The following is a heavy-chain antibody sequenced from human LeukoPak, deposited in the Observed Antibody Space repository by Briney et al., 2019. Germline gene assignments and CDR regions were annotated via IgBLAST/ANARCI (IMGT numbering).Heavy chain of an antibody. Sequence: GRSLRLSCAASGFTFSSYGMHWVRQAPGKGLEWVAVIWYDGSNKYYADSVKGRFTISRDNSKNTLYLQMNSLRAEDTAVYYCAKDTSHPEEDIWGQGTMVTVSS. J-gene: IGHJ3*02. V-gene: IGHV3-33*06. CDR2: IWYDGSNK. CDR1: GFTFSSYG. D-gene: IGHD3-3*01. CDR3: AKDTSHPEEDI.